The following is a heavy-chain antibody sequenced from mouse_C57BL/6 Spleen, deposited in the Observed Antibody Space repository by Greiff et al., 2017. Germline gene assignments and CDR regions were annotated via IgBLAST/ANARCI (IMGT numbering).Heavy chain of an antibody. CDR1: GYTFTSYW. CDR3: AREGSTGGYFDY. D-gene: IGHD4-1*02. Sequence: QVQLKQPGAELVKPGASVKLSCKASGYTFTSYWMHWVKQRPGQGLEWIGMIHPNSGSTNYNEKFKSKATLTVDKSSSTAYMQLSSLTSEDSAVYYCAREGSTGGYFDYWGQGTTLTVSS. J-gene: IGHJ2*01. V-gene: IGHV1-64*01. CDR2: IHPNSGST.